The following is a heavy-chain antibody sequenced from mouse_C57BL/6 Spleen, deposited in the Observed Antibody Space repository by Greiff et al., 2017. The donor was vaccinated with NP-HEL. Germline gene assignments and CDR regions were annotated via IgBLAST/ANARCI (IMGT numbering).Heavy chain of an antibody. D-gene: IGHD2-4*01. CDR3: ARKDDYHYYAMDY. Sequence: QVQLQQPGPGLVQPSQSLSITCTVSGFSLTSYGVHWVRQSPGKGLEWLGVIWSGGSTDYNAAFISRLSISKDNSKSQVFFKMNSLQADDTAIYYCARKDDYHYYAMDYWGQGTSVTVSS. CDR2: IWSGGST. CDR1: GFSLTSYG. V-gene: IGHV2-2*01. J-gene: IGHJ4*01.